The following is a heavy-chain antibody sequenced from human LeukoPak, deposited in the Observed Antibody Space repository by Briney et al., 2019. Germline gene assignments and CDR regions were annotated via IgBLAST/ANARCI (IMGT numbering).Heavy chain of an antibody. Sequence: GGSLRLSCAASGFTFSSYGMHWVRQAPGKGLEWVASINQDGTEKFSVDSVKGRFTISRDNARNSMYFEMNSLRAEDTAFYYCARNRRNYYAEEVYFDYWGQGALVTVSS. J-gene: IGHJ4*02. CDR2: INQDGTEK. D-gene: IGHD3-10*01. CDR3: ARNRRNYYAEEVYFDY. V-gene: IGHV3-7*03. CDR1: GFTFSSYG.